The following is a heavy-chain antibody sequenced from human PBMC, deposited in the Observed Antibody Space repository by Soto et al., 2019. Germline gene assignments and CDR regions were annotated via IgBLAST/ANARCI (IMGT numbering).Heavy chain of an antibody. CDR1: GSTISSYA. V-gene: IGHV3-30-3*01. J-gene: IGHJ4*02. Sequence: GGSLRLSCAVSGSTISSYAMHWVRQAPGKGLEWVAFISYDGSNKYYADSVTGRFTISRDNSKNTVYPQMNSLRAEDTAVYYCARGDGHTYGTFFDYWGQGTLVTVSS. CDR2: ISYDGSNK. D-gene: IGHD5-18*01. CDR3: ARGDGHTYGTFFDY.